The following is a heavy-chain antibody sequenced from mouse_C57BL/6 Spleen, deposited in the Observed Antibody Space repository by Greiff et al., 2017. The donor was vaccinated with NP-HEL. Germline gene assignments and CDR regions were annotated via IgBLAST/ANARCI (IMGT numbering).Heavy chain of an antibody. CDR1: GFSFNTYA. Sequence: DVHLVESGGGLVRPKGSLKLSCAASGFSFNTYAMNWVRQAPGKGLEWVARIRSKSNNYATYYADSVKDRFTISRDDSESMLYLQMNNLKTEDTAMYYCVRGDGGMDYWGQGTSVTVSS. CDR2: IRSKSNNYAT. D-gene: IGHD3-3*01. V-gene: IGHV10-1*01. CDR3: VRGDGGMDY. J-gene: IGHJ4*01.